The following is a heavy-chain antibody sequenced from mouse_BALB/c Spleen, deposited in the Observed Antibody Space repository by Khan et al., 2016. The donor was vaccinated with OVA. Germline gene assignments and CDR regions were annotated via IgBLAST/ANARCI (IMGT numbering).Heavy chain of an antibody. CDR1: GYSFTGYF. CDR2: INPHIGET. CDR3: SRIYGSDFDY. Sequence: VQLKESGPELVKPGASVKISCKASGYSFTGYFMNWVMQSHGKSLEWIGRINPHIGETFYNQQFKGKATLTVDESSSTAHMELRSLASEDSAVYDCSRIYGSDFDYWGQGTTLTVSS. J-gene: IGHJ2*01. D-gene: IGHD1-1*01. V-gene: IGHV1-20*02.